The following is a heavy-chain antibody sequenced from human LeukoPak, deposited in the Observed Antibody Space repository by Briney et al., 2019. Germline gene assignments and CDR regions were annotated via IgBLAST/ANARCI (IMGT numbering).Heavy chain of an antibody. Sequence: GGSLRLSCAASGFTFSDYYMSWIRQAPGKGLEWVSYISSSGSTIYYADSVKGRFTISRYNSKNTLYLQMNSLRAEDTAVYYCAKTTPYSSSWYGGGFDPWGQGTQVSVSS. CDR2: ISSSGSTI. CDR3: AKTTPYSSSWYGGGFDP. J-gene: IGHJ5*02. CDR1: GFTFSDYY. V-gene: IGHV3-11*01. D-gene: IGHD6-13*01.